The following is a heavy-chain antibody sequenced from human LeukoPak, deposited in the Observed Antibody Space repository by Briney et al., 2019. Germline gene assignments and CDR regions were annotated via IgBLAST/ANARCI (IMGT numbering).Heavy chain of an antibody. CDR2: IRYDGSDK. CDR3: AKDSSIAAACRLGFDY. Sequence: GGSLRLSCAASGFTLSSPGMHWVPQAPGKGLEWLAFIRYDGSDKYYADSVKGRFTISRDNSKNTLFLQMSSLRPEDTAVYYCAKDSSIAAACRLGFDYWGQGTLVTVSS. CDR1: GFTLSSPG. D-gene: IGHD6-13*01. V-gene: IGHV3-30*02. J-gene: IGHJ4*02.